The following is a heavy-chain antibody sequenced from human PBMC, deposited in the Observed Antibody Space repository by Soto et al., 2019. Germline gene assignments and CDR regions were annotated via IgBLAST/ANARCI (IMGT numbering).Heavy chain of an antibody. D-gene: IGHD3-16*01. CDR3: ARLPYPWGWYDP. Sequence: QVQLVESGGGLVKPGGSLRLSCTASGFTFSDHYMGWIRQAPGKGLEWIAYISNSGSTIYYIDSVKGRFTISRDNAKNSLYLQMNSLRAEDAAVYYCARLPYPWGWYDPWGQGTLVTVSS. J-gene: IGHJ5*02. CDR2: ISNSGSTI. V-gene: IGHV3-11*01. CDR1: GFTFSDHY.